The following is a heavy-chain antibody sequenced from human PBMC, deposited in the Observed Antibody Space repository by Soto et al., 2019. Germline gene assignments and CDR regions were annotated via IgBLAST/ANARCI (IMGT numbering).Heavy chain of an antibody. J-gene: IGHJ3*01. CDR3: AKTRLYDNNDYHRDGFDV. D-gene: IGHD5-12*01. V-gene: IGHV3-23*01. Sequence: EVNLLESGGGLVQPGESLRLSCAASGFRFWTYSMSWVRQAPGKGLEWVSGISGDGSATSYADSLKGRFTVSRDNSKDTLFLQLDILRVEDTAVYYCAKTRLYDNNDYHRDGFDVWGPGTAVTAS. CDR1: GFRFWTYS. CDR2: ISGDGSAT.